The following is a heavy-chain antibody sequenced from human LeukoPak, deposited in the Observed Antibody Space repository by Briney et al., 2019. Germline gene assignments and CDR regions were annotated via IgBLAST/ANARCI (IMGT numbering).Heavy chain of an antibody. V-gene: IGHV3-74*01. D-gene: IGHD2-2*01. CDR2: ISTDGSIT. J-gene: IGHJ6*03. CDR3: AIDYRDCSSTSCHYYYYYYMDV. CDR1: GFTLSTYW. Sequence: PGGSMRLSCAPSGFTLSTYWIHWVREAPGHGLGWVSRISTDGSITGYADSVNGRFTISRDNAKNTLYLQMNSLRAEDTAVYYCAIDYRDCSSTSCHYYYYYYMDVWGKGTTVTVSS.